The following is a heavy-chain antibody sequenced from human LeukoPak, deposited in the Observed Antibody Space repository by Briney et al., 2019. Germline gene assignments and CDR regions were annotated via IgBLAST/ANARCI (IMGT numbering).Heavy chain of an antibody. CDR3: ARAQGGYYYYYYMDV. CDR2: IYYSGST. D-gene: IGHD3-16*01. J-gene: IGHJ6*03. Sequence: RSSETLSLTCTVSGGSISSYYWSWIRQPPGKGLEWIGYIYYSGSTNHNPSLKSRDTISVDTSKNQFSLKLSSVTAADTAVYYCARAQGGYYYYYYMDVWGKGTTVTVSS. V-gene: IGHV4-59*01. CDR1: GGSISSYY.